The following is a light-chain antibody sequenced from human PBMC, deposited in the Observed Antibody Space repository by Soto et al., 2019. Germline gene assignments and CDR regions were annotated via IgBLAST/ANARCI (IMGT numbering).Light chain of an antibody. V-gene: IGKV3-15*01. CDR1: QSVSNN. CDR2: GAS. Sequence: EIVMTQSPAALSVYPGERATLSCRASQSVSNNLAWYQQIPGQAPILLIYGASTRATGIPARFSGSGSGTEFTLTISSLQSEDFAVYYCQQYSKWPPITFGQGARLEIK. J-gene: IGKJ5*01. CDR3: QQYSKWPPIT.